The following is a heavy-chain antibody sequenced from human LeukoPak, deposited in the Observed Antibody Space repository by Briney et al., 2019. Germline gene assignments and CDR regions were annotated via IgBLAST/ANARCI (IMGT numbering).Heavy chain of an antibody. CDR3: AREEESSADAFDI. CDR1: GYTFTSYG. CDR2: INPNSGDT. J-gene: IGHJ3*02. Sequence: GASVKVSCKASGYTFTSYGISWVRQAPGQGLEWMGWINPNSGDTNYAQKFQGRVTMTRDTSISTAYMELRRLRSDDTAVYHCAREEESSADAFDIWGQGTMVTVSS. D-gene: IGHD3-22*01. V-gene: IGHV1-2*02.